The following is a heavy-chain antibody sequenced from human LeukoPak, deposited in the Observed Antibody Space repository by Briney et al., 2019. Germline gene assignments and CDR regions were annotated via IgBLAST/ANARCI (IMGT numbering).Heavy chain of an antibody. D-gene: IGHD2-2*01. V-gene: IGHV4-59*01. Sequence: SETLSLTCTVSGGSISSYYWSWIRQPPGKGLEWIGYIYYSGSTNYNPSLKSRVTISVDTSKNQFSLKLSSVTAADTAVYYCARDTGYCSSTSCESYYYYGMDVWGQGTTVTVPS. CDR2: IYYSGST. CDR1: GGSISSYY. CDR3: ARDTGYCSSTSCESYYYYGMDV. J-gene: IGHJ6*02.